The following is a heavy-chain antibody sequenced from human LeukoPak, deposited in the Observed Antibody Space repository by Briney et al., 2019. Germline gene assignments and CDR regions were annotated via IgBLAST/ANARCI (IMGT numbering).Heavy chain of an antibody. D-gene: IGHD1-1*01. V-gene: IGHV4-59*01. CDR3: ARERGGQRTGQFDQ. J-gene: IGHJ4*02. CDR1: GDSIRSSY. Sequence: PSETLSLTCTVSGDSIRSSYWSWIRQPPGETLEWVGHIYYSGSANYNPSLKDRVSMSVDTSKNQLSLRLSSVTAADTAVYYCARERGGQRTGQFDQWGQGILVTVSS. CDR2: IYYSGSA.